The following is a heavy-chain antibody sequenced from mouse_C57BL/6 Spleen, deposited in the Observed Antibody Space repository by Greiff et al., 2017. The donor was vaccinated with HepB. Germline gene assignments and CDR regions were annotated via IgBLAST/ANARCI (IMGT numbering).Heavy chain of an antibody. CDR3: ARIYYSSSCEFAY. J-gene: IGHJ3*01. V-gene: IGHV1-53*01. Sequence: QVHLKQPGTELVKPGASVKLSCKASGYTFTSYWMHWVKQRPGQGLEWIGNINPSNGGTNYNEKFKSKATLTVDKSSSTAYMQLSSLTSEDSAVYYCARIYYSSSCEFAYWGPGTLVTVSA. D-gene: IGHD1-1*01. CDR2: INPSNGGT. CDR1: GYTFTSYW.